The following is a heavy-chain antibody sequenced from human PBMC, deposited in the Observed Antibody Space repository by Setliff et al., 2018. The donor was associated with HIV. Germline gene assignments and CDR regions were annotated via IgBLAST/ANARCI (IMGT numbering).Heavy chain of an antibody. D-gene: IGHD3-16*02. V-gene: IGHV3-20*04. CDR2: IDWNGDIR. CDR1: GFTFDDYD. CDR3: TRDYRTSNWFDP. J-gene: IGHJ5*02. Sequence: GGSLRLSCAASGFTFDDYDMSWVRQGQGKGLEWVSGIDWNGDIRGYADSVKGRFTISRDTAKTSLSLEMNSLRAEDTALYYCTRDYRTSNWFDPWGHGTLVTVSS.